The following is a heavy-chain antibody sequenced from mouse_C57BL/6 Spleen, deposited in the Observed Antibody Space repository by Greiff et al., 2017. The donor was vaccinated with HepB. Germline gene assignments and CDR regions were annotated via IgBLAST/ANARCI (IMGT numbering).Heavy chain of an antibody. CDR1: GYTFTSYW. CDR2: INPSSGYT. J-gene: IGHJ1*03. V-gene: IGHV1-7*01. D-gene: IGHD1-1*01. CDR3: ARMYGSSYVGYFDV. Sequence: VQLVESGAELAKPGASVKLSCKASGYTFTSYWMHWVKQRPGQGLEWIGYINPSSGYTKYNQKFKDKATLTADNSSSTAYMQLSSLTYEDSAVYYCARMYGSSYVGYFDVWGTGTTVTVSS.